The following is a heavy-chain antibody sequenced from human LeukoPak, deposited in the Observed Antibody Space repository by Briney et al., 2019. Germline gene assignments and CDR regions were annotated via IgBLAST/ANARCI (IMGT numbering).Heavy chain of an antibody. V-gene: IGHV3-11*06. CDR2: ISGNSGDT. CDR1: GFTFSDSY. Sequence: GGSLRLSCAASGFTFSDSYMTWVRQAPGKGLEWLSYISGNSGDTNYADSVKGRFTISRDNAENSLYLQMNSLRVEDTAVYYCARDPRTVRIWGQGTLVIVSS. J-gene: IGHJ4*02. D-gene: IGHD1-1*01. CDR3: ARDPRTVRI.